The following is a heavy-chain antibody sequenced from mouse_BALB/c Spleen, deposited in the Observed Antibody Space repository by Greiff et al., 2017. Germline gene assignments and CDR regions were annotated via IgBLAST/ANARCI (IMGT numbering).Heavy chain of an antibody. CDR2: IYPGDGDT. V-gene: IGHV1-87*01. CDR1: GYTFTSYW. D-gene: IGHD3-3*01. J-gene: IGHJ2*01. CDR3: ARGGQLSDY. Sequence: QVQLQQSGAELARPGASVKLSCKASGYTFTSYWMQWVKQRPGQGLEWIGAIYPGDGDTRYTQKFKGKATLTADKSSSTAYMQLSSLASEDSAVYYCARGGQLSDYWGQGTTLTVSS.